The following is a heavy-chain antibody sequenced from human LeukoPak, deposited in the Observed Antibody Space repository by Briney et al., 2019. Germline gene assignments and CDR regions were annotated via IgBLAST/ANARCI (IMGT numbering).Heavy chain of an antibody. D-gene: IGHD1-1*01. CDR2: IYRSGRT. Sequence: SETLSLTCTVSGGSISSYYWSWIRQPPGKGLEWIGYIYRSGRTYYNPSLKSRVSISVDTSKNQFSLNLSSVTAADTAVYYCASTDSTLVDDAFDIWGQGTVVTVSS. J-gene: IGHJ3*02. CDR3: ASTDSTLVDDAFDI. V-gene: IGHV4-4*09. CDR1: GGSISSYY.